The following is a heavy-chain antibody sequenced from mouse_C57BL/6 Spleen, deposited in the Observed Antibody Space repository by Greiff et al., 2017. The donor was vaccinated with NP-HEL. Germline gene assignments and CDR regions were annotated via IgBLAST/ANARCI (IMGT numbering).Heavy chain of an antibody. V-gene: IGHV5-16*01. Sequence: EVQLQESEGGLVQPGSSMKLSCTASGFTFSDYYMAWVRQVPEKGLEWVANINYDGSSTYYLDSLKSRFIISRDNAKNILYLQMSSLKSEDTATYYCARGSSYDSFDYWGQGTTLTVSS. CDR3: ARGSSYDSFDY. CDR1: GFTFSDYY. CDR2: INYDGSST. D-gene: IGHD2-12*01. J-gene: IGHJ2*01.